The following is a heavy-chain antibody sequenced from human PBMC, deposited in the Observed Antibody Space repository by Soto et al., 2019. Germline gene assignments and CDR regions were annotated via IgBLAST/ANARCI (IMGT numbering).Heavy chain of an antibody. CDR3: ARRNIVLAGTAPYYSNGMHV. CDR2: IYPGDSDT. CDR1: GYSFTSYW. J-gene: IGHJ6*02. V-gene: IGHV5-51*01. Sequence: PGESLKISCKGSGYSFTSYWIGWVRQMPGKGLECMGIIYPGDSDTRYSPSFQGQVTISADKSISTAYLQWSSLKASDTAIYYCARRNIVLAGTAPYYSNGMHVWGQGTTVTV. D-gene: IGHD6-19*01.